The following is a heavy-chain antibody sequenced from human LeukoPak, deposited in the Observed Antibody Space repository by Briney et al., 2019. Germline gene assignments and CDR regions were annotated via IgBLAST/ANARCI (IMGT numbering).Heavy chain of an antibody. CDR2: IYYSGST. J-gene: IGHJ4*02. D-gene: IGHD2-8*02. V-gene: IGHV4-59*01. Sequence: SETLSLTCTVSGGSISSYYWSWIRQPPGKGLEWIGCIYYSGSTNYNPSLKSRVTISVDTSKNQFSLKLSSVTAADTAVYYCARDQVECTGGTCQSRVGFDFWGQGTLVTVSS. CDR1: GGSISSYY. CDR3: ARDQVECTGGTCQSRVGFDF.